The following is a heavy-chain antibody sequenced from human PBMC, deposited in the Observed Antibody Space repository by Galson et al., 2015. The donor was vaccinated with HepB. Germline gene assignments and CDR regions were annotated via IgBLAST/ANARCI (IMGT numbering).Heavy chain of an antibody. D-gene: IGHD2-21*01. J-gene: IGHJ4*02. CDR1: GFTFSRYG. Sequence: SLRLSCAASGFTFSRYGVHWVRQAPGKGLEWVAAIWPDGNNKYYADSVKGRFTISRDNSKNTLYLQMNSLRAEDTAVYYCARDHPTNYCSDYWGQGTLVTVSS. V-gene: IGHV3-33*01. CDR3: ARDHPTNYCSDY. CDR2: IWPDGNNK.